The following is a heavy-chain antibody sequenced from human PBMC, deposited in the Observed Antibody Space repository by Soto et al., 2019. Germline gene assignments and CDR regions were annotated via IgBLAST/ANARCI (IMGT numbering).Heavy chain of an antibody. J-gene: IGHJ5*02. CDR2: IIPIFGTA. V-gene: IGHV1-69*13. CDR1: GGTFSSYA. CDR3: ARDYGGRTYNWFDP. Sequence: ASVKVSCKASGGTFSSYAISWVRQAPGQGLEWMGGIIPIFGTANYAQKFQGRVTITADESTSTAYMELSSLRSEDTAVYYCARDYGGRTYNWFDPWGQGTLVTVS. D-gene: IGHD4-17*01.